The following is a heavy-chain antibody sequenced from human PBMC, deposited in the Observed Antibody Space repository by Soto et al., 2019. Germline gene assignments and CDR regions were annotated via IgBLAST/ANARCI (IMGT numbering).Heavy chain of an antibody. CDR2: IYWDDDK. CDR1: GFSLSTSGVA. D-gene: IGHD3-10*01. J-gene: IGHJ6*02. V-gene: IGHV2-5*02. Sequence: SGPTLVNPTQTLTLTCTFSGFSLSTSGVAVGWIRQPPGKALEWLALIYWDDDKHYSPSLNSRLNITKDTSKNQVVLTMTNMDPVDTATYSCAHRTPMVRGGMYTLDVWGQGTTVTVSS. CDR3: AHRTPMVRGGMYTLDV.